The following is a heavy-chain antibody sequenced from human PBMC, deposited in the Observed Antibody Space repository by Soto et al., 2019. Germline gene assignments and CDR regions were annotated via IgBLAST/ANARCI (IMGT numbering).Heavy chain of an antibody. D-gene: IGHD1-20*01. CDR3: ARLVTATRNYYYGMDV. Sequence: GGSLRLSCAASGFTFRDYYMTWIRQAPGKGLEWLSYISSSGSTIYYADSVKGRFTISRDNAKNSLFLQMNSLRAEDTAVYYCARLVTATRNYYYGMDVWGRGTTVTVSS. V-gene: IGHV3-11*01. J-gene: IGHJ6*02. CDR1: GFTFRDYY. CDR2: ISSSGSTI.